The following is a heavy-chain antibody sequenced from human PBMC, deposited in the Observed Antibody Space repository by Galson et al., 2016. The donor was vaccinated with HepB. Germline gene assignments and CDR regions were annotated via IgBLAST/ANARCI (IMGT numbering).Heavy chain of an antibody. D-gene: IGHD6-6*01. V-gene: IGHV3-74*01. CDR3: VKVRGQLSRGPFDY. J-gene: IGHJ4*02. CDR1: GFAFSNYW. Sequence: SLRLSCAASGFAFSNYWMHWVRQAPGKGLVWVSHIESEGTYTSYADSVKGRFTISRDNAKNTLYLRMTSLRAEDTAIYYCVKVRGQLSRGPFDYWGQGTLVTVSS. CDR2: IESEGTYT.